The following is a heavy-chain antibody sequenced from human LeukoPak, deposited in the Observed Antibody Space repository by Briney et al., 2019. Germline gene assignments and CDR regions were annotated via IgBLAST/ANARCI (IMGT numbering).Heavy chain of an antibody. V-gene: IGHV4-39*07. J-gene: IGHJ5*02. CDR2: IHYSGST. D-gene: IGHD6-13*01. CDR3: ARAAAGLNWFDP. Sequence: SETLSLTCTVSGGSISSSSYYWGWIRQPPGKGLEWIGSIHYSGSTYYNPSLKSRVTISVDMSKNQFSLKLSSVTAADTAVYYCARAAAGLNWFDPWGQGTLVTVSS. CDR1: GGSISSSSYY.